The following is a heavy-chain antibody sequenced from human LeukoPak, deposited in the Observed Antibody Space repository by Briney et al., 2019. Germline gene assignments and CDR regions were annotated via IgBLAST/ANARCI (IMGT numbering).Heavy chain of an antibody. Sequence: GGSLRLSCAASGFTFSSYAMHWVRQAPGKGLEWVAVISYDGSNKYYADSVKGRFTIPRDNSKNTLYLQMNSLRAEDTAVYYCAREYYYDSSGRGDYWGQGTLVTVSS. V-gene: IGHV3-30-3*01. CDR3: AREYYYDSSGRGDY. D-gene: IGHD3-22*01. CDR2: ISYDGSNK. J-gene: IGHJ4*02. CDR1: GFTFSSYA.